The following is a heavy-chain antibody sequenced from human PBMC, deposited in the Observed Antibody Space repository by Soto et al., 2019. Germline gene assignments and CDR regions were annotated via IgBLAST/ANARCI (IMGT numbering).Heavy chain of an antibody. CDR1: GFTFSDYY. CDR3: ARDRVDCSGGSCYSHDFDY. D-gene: IGHD2-15*01. Sequence: QVQLVESGGGLVKPGGSLRLSCAASGFTFSDYYMSWIRQAPGKGLAWVSYISSSSSYTNYADSVKGRFTISRDNAKNSLYLQMNSLRAEDTAVYYCARDRVDCSGGSCYSHDFDYWGQGTLVTVSS. CDR2: ISSSSSYT. J-gene: IGHJ4*02. V-gene: IGHV3-11*05.